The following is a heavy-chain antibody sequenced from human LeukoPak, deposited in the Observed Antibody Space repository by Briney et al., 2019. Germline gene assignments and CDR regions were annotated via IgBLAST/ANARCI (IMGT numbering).Heavy chain of an antibody. CDR3: ARGRGGIPGMDV. Sequence: SGTLSLTCAVYGGSFSGYYWSWIRQPPGKGLEWIGEINHSGSTNYNPSLKSRVTISVDTSKNPFSLKLSSVTAADTAVYYCARGRGGIPGMDVWGQGTTVTVSS. CDR2: INHSGST. D-gene: IGHD2-21*01. J-gene: IGHJ6*02. V-gene: IGHV4-34*01. CDR1: GGSFSGYY.